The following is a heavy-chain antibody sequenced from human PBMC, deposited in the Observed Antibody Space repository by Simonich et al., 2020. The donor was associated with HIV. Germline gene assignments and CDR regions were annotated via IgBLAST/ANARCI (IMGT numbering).Heavy chain of an antibody. J-gene: IGHJ2*01. CDR3: AKEHDSSYWYFDL. CDR1: GFTFSSYA. V-gene: IGHV3-23*01. D-gene: IGHD4-4*01. Sequence: EVQLLESGGGLVQPGGSLRLSCAASGFTFSSYAMSWVRQAPGKGLEWGSGVSVRGGSTYYADSVKGRFTISRDNSKNTLYLQMNSLRAEDTAVYYCAKEHDSSYWYFDLWGRGTLVTVSS. CDR2: VSVRGGST.